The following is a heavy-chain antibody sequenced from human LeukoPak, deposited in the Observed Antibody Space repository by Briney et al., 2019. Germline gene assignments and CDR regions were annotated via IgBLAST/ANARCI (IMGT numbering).Heavy chain of an antibody. Sequence: SETLSLTCAVYGGSFSGYYWSWIRQPPGKGLEWIGEINHSGSTNYNPSLKSRVTISVDTSKNQFSLKLSSVTAADTAVYYCASMDLTTVTLDYWGQGTLVTVSS. J-gene: IGHJ4*02. CDR2: INHSGST. V-gene: IGHV4-34*01. CDR3: ASMDLTTVTLDY. D-gene: IGHD4-11*01. CDR1: GGSFSGYY.